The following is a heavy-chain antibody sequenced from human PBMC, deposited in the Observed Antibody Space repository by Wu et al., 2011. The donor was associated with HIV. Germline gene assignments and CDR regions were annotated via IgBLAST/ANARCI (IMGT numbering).Heavy chain of an antibody. CDR2: ISTYNGKT. Sequence: VRVVQSGAEVKKPGASVKVSCKASGYTFTSYGISWVRQAPGQGLEWIAWISTYNGKTNYAQKVQGRVTMTTDASTSTVYMEVRSLRSDDTAVYYCARDPPGYPYFFDYWGQGTLVTVSS. CDR3: ARDPPGYPYFFDY. D-gene: IGHD5-12*01. V-gene: IGHV1-18*01. CDR1: GYTFTSYG. J-gene: IGHJ4*02.